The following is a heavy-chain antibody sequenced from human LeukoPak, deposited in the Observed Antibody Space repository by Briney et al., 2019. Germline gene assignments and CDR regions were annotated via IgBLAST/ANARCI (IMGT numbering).Heavy chain of an antibody. CDR3: AKLGIVVVVAATTWFDP. CDR1: GFTFSSYA. J-gene: IGHJ5*02. CDR2: ISGSGGST. Sequence: VGSLRLSCAASGFTFSSYAMSWVRQAPGKGLEWVSAISGSGGSTYYADSVKGRFTISRDNSKNTLYLQMNSLRAEDTAVYYCAKLGIVVVVAATTWFDPWGQGTLVTVSS. D-gene: IGHD2-15*01. V-gene: IGHV3-23*01.